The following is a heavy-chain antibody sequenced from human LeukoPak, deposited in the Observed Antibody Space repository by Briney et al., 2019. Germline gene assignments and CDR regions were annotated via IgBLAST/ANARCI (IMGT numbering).Heavy chain of an antibody. Sequence: SETLSLTCTVSGGSISSYYWSWIRQPAGKGLEWIGRIYTSGSTNYNPSLKSRVTMSVDTSKNQFSLKLSSVTAADTAVYYCAKDFYHGSGRYGDHYHYKDRRGKGTTVTVSS. CDR1: GGSISSYY. V-gene: IGHV4-4*07. CDR2: IYTSGST. D-gene: IGHD3-10*01. CDR3: AKDFYHGSGRYGDHYHYKDR. J-gene: IGHJ6*03.